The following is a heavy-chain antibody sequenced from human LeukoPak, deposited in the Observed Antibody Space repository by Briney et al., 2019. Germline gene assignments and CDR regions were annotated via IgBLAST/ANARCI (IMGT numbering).Heavy chain of an antibody. V-gene: IGHV3-7*01. CDR2: IKHDGSER. D-gene: IGHD6-13*01. CDR1: GFSFSTDW. CDR3: VRSQYSSSS. Sequence: PGGSLRLSCAASGFSFSTDWVGWGRQAPGKGLEWVANIKHDGSERHYVDSVKGRFTISRDNAKNSLYLQMNSLRVEDTALYYCVRSQYSSSSWGQGTLVAVSS. J-gene: IGHJ4*02.